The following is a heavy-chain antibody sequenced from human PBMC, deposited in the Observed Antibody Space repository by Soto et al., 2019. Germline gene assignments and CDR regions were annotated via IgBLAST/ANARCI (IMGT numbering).Heavy chain of an antibody. J-gene: IGHJ5*02. CDR3: ARCVWILEEDTPFVRVHWFDP. D-gene: IGHD3-16*01. V-gene: IGHV4-34*01. Sequence: LSLTCAVYRGSFSGYYWSWIRQPPGKGLEWIGEINHSGSTNYNPSLKSRVTISVDTSKNQFSLKLSSVTAADTAVYYCARCVWILEEDTPFVRVHWFDPWGQGTLVTVSS. CDR1: RGSFSGYY. CDR2: INHSGST.